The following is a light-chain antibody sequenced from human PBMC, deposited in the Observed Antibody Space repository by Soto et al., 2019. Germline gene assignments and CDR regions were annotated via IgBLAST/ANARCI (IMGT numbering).Light chain of an antibody. V-gene: IGLV1-51*02. CDR1: SSNIGNNY. CDR3: GTWDSSLSAYV. J-gene: IGLJ1*01. Sequence: QSVLTRPPSVSAAPGQKVTISCSVGSSNIGNNYVSWYQQLPGTAPKPLIYENNKRPSGIPDRFSGSKSGTSATLGITGLQTGDEADYYCGTWDSSLSAYVFGTGTKLTVL. CDR2: ENN.